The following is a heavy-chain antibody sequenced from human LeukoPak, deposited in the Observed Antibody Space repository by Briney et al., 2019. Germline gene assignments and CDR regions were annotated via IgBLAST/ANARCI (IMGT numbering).Heavy chain of an antibody. D-gene: IGHD5-24*01. CDR1: GGPISSGGYY. V-gene: IGHV4-31*03. Sequence: SETLSLTCTVSGGPISSGGYYWSWIRQHPGKGLEWIGYIYYSGSTYYNPSLKSRVTISVDTSKNQFSLKLSSVTAADTAVYYCARLEMATMVFDYWGQGTLVTVSS. J-gene: IGHJ4*02. CDR3: ARLEMATMVFDY. CDR2: IYYSGST.